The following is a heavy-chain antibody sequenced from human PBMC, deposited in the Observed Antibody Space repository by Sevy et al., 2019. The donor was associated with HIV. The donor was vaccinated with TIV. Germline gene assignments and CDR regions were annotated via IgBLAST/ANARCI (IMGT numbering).Heavy chain of an antibody. D-gene: IGHD6-19*01. Sequence: ASVKVSCKASGYTFTGHHIHWVRQAPGHGLEWMGWINPKTGGTNYAQNFQGRVVMTRDTSITTAYMELTSVISDDTAIYYCARHTDFMADSWGQGTLVTVSS. V-gene: IGHV1-2*02. CDR3: ARHTDFMADS. CDR2: INPKTGGT. J-gene: IGHJ4*02. CDR1: GYTFTGHH.